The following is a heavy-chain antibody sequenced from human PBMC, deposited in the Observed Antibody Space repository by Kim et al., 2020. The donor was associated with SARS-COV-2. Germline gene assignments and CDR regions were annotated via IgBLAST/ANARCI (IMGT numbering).Heavy chain of an antibody. CDR1: GFTFSNYE. Sequence: GGSLRLSCAASGFTFSNYEMVWVRQAPGKGLELVSYISYSGTIIKYGESVKGRFTSSRDNAKNSHYLQMNSLRVEDTAVYYCARESRVGAAGSPSEGFDS. V-gene: IGHV3-48*03. CDR2: ISYSGTII. CDR3: ARESRVGAAGSPSEGFDS. D-gene: IGHD6-13*01. J-gene: IGHJ5*01.